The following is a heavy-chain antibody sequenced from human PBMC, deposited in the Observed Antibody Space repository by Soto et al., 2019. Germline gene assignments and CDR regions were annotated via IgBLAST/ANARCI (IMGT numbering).Heavy chain of an antibody. V-gene: IGHV5-10-1*01. Sequence: PLQSLKISCRASGYTFTDYWISCVRQMPGKGLQWVARLYPKVSYTDYRSSFQGHVSISSDQPLKTSHLRWSSLKTSDTPIYYSSRGARRTSVMVYFHNLPLGTLVNASS. J-gene: IGHJ4*02. CDR3: SRGARRTSVMVYFHN. CDR1: GYTFTDYW. CDR2: LYPKVSYT. D-gene: IGHD3-10*01.